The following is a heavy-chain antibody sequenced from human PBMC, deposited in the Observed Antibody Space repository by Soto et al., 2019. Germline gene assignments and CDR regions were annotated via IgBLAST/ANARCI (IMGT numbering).Heavy chain of an antibody. Sequence: QVQLVQSGAEVKKPGASVKVSCKASGYTFTSYGITWVRQAPGQGLEWMGWISAYNGNTNYAQNLQGRVTMTTDTSTSTAHMERRSLRYDATAVYYSARDGGYGSGSHWGRGTLVIVSS. V-gene: IGHV1-18*01. CDR1: GYTFTSYG. CDR3: ARDGGYGSGSH. J-gene: IGHJ4*02. D-gene: IGHD3-10*01. CDR2: ISAYNGNT.